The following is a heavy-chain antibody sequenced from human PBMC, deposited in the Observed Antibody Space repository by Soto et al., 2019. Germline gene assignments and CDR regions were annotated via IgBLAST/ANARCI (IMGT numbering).Heavy chain of an antibody. CDR1: GYTFTSYY. D-gene: IGHD6-13*01. J-gene: IGHJ4*02. CDR2: INPSGGST. V-gene: IGHV1-46*01. CDR3: ARVVWGIGAAGTFDDY. Sequence: GASVKVSCKASGYTFTSYYMPWVRPAPGQGLEWMGIINPSGGSTSSAQKLQGTVTMTRDTSTSTVYMELSSLRAEDTAVYYCARVVWGIGAAGTFDDYWGQGTLLTVSS.